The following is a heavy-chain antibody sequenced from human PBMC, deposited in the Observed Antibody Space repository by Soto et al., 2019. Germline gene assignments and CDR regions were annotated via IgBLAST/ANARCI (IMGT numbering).Heavy chain of an antibody. V-gene: IGHV3-72*01. CDR1: GFSFSDHY. CDR2: TRNKAEKYTT. J-gene: IGHJ5*02. CDR3: VSFTSGVVP. Sequence: DVQLVESGGGLVQPGGSLRLSGAASGFSFSDHYMDWVRQAQGKGLEWVGRTRNKAEKYTTEYAASVKGRCTISRDDSSMSLFLQMNSLRTEDTDVDYCVSFTSGVVPWGQVTLVTVSS. D-gene: IGHD3-3*01.